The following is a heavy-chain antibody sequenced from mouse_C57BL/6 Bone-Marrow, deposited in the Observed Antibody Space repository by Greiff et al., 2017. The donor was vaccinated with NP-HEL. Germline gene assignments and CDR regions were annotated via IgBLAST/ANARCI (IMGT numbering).Heavy chain of an antibody. J-gene: IGHJ4*01. V-gene: IGHV6-6*01. CDR2: IRNKANNHAT. Sequence: DVQLQESGGGLVQPGGSMKLSCAASGFTFSDAWMDWVRQSPEKGLEWVAEIRNKANNHATYYAESVKGRFTISRDDSKSSVYLQMNSLRAEDTGIYYCWTAQATPYAMDYWGQGTSVTVSS. D-gene: IGHD3-2*02. CDR3: WTAQATPYAMDY. CDR1: GFTFSDAW.